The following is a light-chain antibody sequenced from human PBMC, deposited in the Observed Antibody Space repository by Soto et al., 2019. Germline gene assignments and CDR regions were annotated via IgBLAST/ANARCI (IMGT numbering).Light chain of an antibody. V-gene: IGKV3-15*01. CDR3: QQGHNWPLT. CDR2: SPS. Sequence: EIVMTQSPATLSVSPGERATLSCRASQSISTELAWYQQKPGQPPSLLIYSPSTRATGVPARFTGSGSGSEFTITIRGLQSEDFAVYCCQQGHNWPLTFGQGTRLEI. J-gene: IGKJ2*01. CDR1: QSISTE.